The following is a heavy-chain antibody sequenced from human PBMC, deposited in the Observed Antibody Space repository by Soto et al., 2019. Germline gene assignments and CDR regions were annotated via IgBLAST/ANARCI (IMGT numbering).Heavy chain of an antibody. V-gene: IGHV4-31*03. Sequence: PSETLSLTCSVSGGSIRSGGYHWSWIRQHPGKGLEWIGNIYYTGSAYYTPSLKSRVTFSVDTSKNQVSLRLTSVTAADTAVYSCARLQINGGAFDIWGQGTMVTVS. CDR3: ARLQINGGAFDI. CDR1: GGSIRSGGYH. CDR2: IYYTGSA. D-gene: IGHD2-8*01. J-gene: IGHJ3*02.